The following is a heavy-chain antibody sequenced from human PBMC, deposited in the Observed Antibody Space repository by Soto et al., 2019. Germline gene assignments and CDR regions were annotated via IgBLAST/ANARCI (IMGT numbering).Heavy chain of an antibody. V-gene: IGHV3-23*01. CDR2: ISGSGGST. CDR1: GFTFSSYA. D-gene: IGHD2-15*01. CDR3: ARVPSSSGRAHFDY. J-gene: IGHJ4*02. Sequence: PGGSLRLSCAASGFTFSSYAMRWVRQAPVKGLEWVSAISGSGGSTYYADSVKGRFTISRDNSKNTLYLQMNSLRAEDTAVYYRARVPSSSGRAHFDYWGQGTLVTVSS.